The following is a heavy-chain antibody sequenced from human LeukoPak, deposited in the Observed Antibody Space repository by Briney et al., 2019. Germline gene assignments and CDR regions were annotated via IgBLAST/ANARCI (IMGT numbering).Heavy chain of an antibody. Sequence: PSETLSLTCTVSGGSLSSYYWSWIRQPPGKGLEWIGYIYTSGSTNYNPSLKSRVTISVDTSKNQFSLKLSSVTAADTAVYYCARRDHDSSFIDPWGQGTLVTVSS. CDR1: GGSLSSYY. J-gene: IGHJ5*02. D-gene: IGHD3-22*01. CDR2: IYTSGST. CDR3: ARRDHDSSFIDP. V-gene: IGHV4-4*09.